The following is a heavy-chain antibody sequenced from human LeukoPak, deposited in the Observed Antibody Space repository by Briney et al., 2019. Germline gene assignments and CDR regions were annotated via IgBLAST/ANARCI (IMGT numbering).Heavy chain of an antibody. CDR2: IYHSGST. D-gene: IGHD3-22*01. CDR1: GYSISSGYY. V-gene: IGHV4-38-2*02. Sequence: SETLSLTCTVSGYSISSGYYWGWIRQPPGKGLEWIGIIYHSGSTYYNPSLKSRVTISVDTSKNQFSLKLSSVTAADTAVYYCARVTFDSSGSLPYYFDYWGQGTLVTVSS. J-gene: IGHJ4*02. CDR3: ARVTFDSSGSLPYYFDY.